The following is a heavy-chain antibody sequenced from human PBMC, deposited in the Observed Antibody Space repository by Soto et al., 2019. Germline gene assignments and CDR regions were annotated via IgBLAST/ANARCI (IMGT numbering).Heavy chain of an antibody. CDR1: GYSFSDYH. CDR3: ARGHSTDCSNGVCSFFYNHEMDV. D-gene: IGHD2-8*01. CDR2: INPKSGGT. V-gene: IGHV1-2*04. Sequence: ASVKVSCKASGYSFSDYHIHWVRQAPGQGLEWLGRINPKSGGTSSAQKFQGWVTMTRDTSISTAYMELTRLRSDDTAAYFCARGHSTDCSNGVCSFFYNHEMDVWGQGTTVTVYS. J-gene: IGHJ6*02.